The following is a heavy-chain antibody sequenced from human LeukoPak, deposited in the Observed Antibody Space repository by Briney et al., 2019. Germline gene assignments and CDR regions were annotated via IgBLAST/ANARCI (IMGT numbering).Heavy chain of an antibody. D-gene: IGHD4-17*01. CDR3: AKDRTVPKNFFDY. CDR1: GFTFSSYG. J-gene: IGHJ4*02. CDR2: ISYDGSNK. V-gene: IGHV3-30*18. Sequence: GGSLRLSCEASGFTFSSYGMHWVRQAPGKGLEWVAVISYDGSNKYYADSVKGRFTISRDNSKNTLYLQMNSLRAEDTAVYYCAKDRTVPKNFFDYWGQGTLVTVSS.